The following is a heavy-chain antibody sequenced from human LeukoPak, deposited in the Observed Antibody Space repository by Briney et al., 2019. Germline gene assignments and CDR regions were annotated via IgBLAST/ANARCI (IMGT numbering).Heavy chain of an antibody. D-gene: IGHD5-12*01. CDR1: GGTFSSYA. Sequence: SVKVSCKASGGTFSSYAISWVRQAPGQGLEWMGRIIPILGIANYAQKFQGRVTITADKSTSTAYMELSSLRSEDTAVYYCARVDGTGYEGYWGQGTLVTVSS. V-gene: IGHV1-69*04. J-gene: IGHJ4*02. CDR3: ARVDGTGYEGY. CDR2: IIPILGIA.